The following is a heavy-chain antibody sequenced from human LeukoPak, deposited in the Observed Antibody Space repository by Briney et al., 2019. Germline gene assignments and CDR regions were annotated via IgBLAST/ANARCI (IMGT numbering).Heavy chain of an antibody. D-gene: IGHD3-22*01. V-gene: IGHV3-21*01. CDR1: GFTFSSYS. CDR2: ISSSSYI. J-gene: IGHJ4*02. Sequence: GGSLRLSCAASGFTFSSYSMNWVRQAPGKGLEWVSSISSSSYIYYADSVKGRFTISRDNAKNSLYLQMNSLRAEDTAVYYCARDTTYYYDSSGYYEYWGQGTLVTVSS. CDR3: ARDTTYYYDSSGYYEY.